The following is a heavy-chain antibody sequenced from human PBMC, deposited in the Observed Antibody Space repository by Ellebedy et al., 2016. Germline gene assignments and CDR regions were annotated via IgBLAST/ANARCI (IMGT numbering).Heavy chain of an antibody. Sequence: GESLKISCAASGFTFTTDAVTWVRRAPGKGLEWVATISGAGYTTFFADSVKGRFTISRDNSKNTLYLQMNNLRVDDTALYYCRQGHYFDQWGQGALVTVSS. J-gene: IGHJ4*02. CDR1: GFTFTTDA. CDR3: RQGHYFDQ. V-gene: IGHV3-23*01. CDR2: ISGAGYTT.